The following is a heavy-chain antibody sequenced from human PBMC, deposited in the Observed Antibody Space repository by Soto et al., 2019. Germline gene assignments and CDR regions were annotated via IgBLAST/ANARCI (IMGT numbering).Heavy chain of an antibody. CDR2: IYYSGTT. Sequence: QVQLQESGPGLVQPSQTLSLTCTVSGASISSGGYYWSWIRQHPGKGLEWIGYIYYSGTTYYNPSSKCRHNISLDTSRDQFSAYMTCVSAAYTAVYYCARADGSCYTFGHWGHGTLVSVSS. CDR1: GASISSGGYY. V-gene: IGHV4-31*03. J-gene: IGHJ4*01. D-gene: IGHD3-22*01. CDR3: ARADGSCYTFGH.